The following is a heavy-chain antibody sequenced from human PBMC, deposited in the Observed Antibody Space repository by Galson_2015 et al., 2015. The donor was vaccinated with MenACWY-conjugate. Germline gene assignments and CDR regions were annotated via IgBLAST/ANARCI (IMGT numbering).Heavy chain of an antibody. CDR3: ARRDGDDGASYYYGMDV. Sequence: QSGAEVKKPGDSLRISCKASGYRFSTYWITWVRRVPGKGLKWMGRIDPSDSYTKYSPSFQGHVTISVDKFINTAYLQWSSLKASDTAIYYCARRDGDDGASYYYGMDVWGQGTTVTVS. D-gene: IGHD1-1*01. V-gene: IGHV5-10-1*01. J-gene: IGHJ6*02. CDR2: IDPSDSYT. CDR1: GYRFSTYW.